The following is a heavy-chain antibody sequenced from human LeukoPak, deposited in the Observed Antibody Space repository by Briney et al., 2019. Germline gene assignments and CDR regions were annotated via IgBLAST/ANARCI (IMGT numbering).Heavy chain of an antibody. D-gene: IGHD2-8*01. CDR3: AREKGCTNGVCYSRNWFDP. CDR2: ITGDGGGT. Sequence: PGGSLRLSCAASGFTFRSYVMSWVRQVPGKGLEWVSAITGDGGGTNHADSVKGRFTISRDNSKNTLYLQMNSLRAEDTAVYYCAREKGCTNGVCYSRNWFDPWGQGTLVTVSS. V-gene: IGHV3-23*01. J-gene: IGHJ5*02. CDR1: GFTFRSYV.